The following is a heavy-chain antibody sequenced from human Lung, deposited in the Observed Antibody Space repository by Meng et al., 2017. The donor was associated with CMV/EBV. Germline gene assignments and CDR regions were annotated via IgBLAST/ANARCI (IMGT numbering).Heavy chain of an antibody. Sequence: GGSXRLXXAASGFXFSSYWMSWVRQAPGKGLEWVANIKQDGSEKYYVDSVKGRFTISRDNAKNSLYLQMNSLRAEDSTVYYCARDRRQLWKETSYYYGMHVWXQGTXVXVSS. CDR1: GFXFSSYW. J-gene: IGHJ6*02. D-gene: IGHD5-18*01. CDR2: IKQDGSEK. CDR3: ARDRRQLWKETSYYYGMHV. V-gene: IGHV3-7*01.